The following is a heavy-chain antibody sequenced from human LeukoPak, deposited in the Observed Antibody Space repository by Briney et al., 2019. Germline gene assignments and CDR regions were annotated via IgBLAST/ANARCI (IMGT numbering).Heavy chain of an antibody. CDR1: GYTFTSYD. CDR2: ISAYNGNT. V-gene: IGHV1-18*01. Sequence: ASVKVSCKASGYTFTSYDINWVRQATGQGLEWMGWISAYNGNTNYAQKLQGRVTMTTDTSTSTAYMELRSLISDDTAVYYCARYQAPWLISAFDYWGQGTLVTVSS. J-gene: IGHJ4*02. D-gene: IGHD5-12*01. CDR3: ARYQAPWLISAFDY.